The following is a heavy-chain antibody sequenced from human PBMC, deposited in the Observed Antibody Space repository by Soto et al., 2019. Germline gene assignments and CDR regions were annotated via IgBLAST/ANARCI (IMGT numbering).Heavy chain of an antibody. CDR3: ARGPFRPSAMDV. V-gene: IGHV1-69*10. CDR1: GDNFKKNV. J-gene: IGHJ6*02. Sequence: GALVKVSFKTSGDNFKKNVFTWVRQAPGQGLEWMGGTIPALGKTHYIEKFQGRVTITVDDATRTVYMEVRDLTSEDTAIYYCARGPFRPSAMDVWGQGTTVTVSS. D-gene: IGHD3-10*01. CDR2: TIPALGKT.